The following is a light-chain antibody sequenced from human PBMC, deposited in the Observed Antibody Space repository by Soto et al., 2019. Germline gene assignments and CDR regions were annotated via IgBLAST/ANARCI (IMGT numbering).Light chain of an antibody. CDR1: SSDVGGYNY. CDR2: DVS. V-gene: IGLV2-14*01. Sequence: QSALTQPASVSGSPGQSITISCTGTSSDVGGYNYVSWYQQHPGKAPKLMIYDVSNRPSGVSNRFSGSKSGNTASLTISGLQAEDEADYCCSSYTSSSTSFGGGTKVTVL. CDR3: SSYTSSSTS. J-gene: IGLJ2*01.